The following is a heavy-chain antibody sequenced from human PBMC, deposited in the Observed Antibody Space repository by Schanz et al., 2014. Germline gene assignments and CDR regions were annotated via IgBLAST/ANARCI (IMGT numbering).Heavy chain of an antibody. V-gene: IGHV3-48*01. CDR1: GFTFSSYT. CDR3: VKDLQRELLRDDHYYGMDV. J-gene: IGHJ6*02. D-gene: IGHD1-26*01. CDR2: IGSSSTTM. Sequence: EVQLVESGGGLVKPGDSLRLSCAASGFTFSSYTMKWVRQAPGMGLEWISYIGSSSTTMYYADFVKGRFTISRDNAETPLYVQMNSLRAEDTAVYYCVKDLQRELLRDDHYYGMDVWGQGTTVTVSS.